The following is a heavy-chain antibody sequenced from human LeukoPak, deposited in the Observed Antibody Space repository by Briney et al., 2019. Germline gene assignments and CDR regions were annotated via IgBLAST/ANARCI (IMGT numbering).Heavy chain of an antibody. D-gene: IGHD6-13*01. CDR2: IYHSGSS. CDR1: GVSISSNNW. CDR3: ARDFLDSSSWYGNWFDP. V-gene: IGHV4-4*02. Sequence: SGTLSLTCAVSGVSISSNNWWNWVRQPPGKGLEWIGEIYHSGSSNYNSSLKSRVTISVDKSKNQLSLKLSSVTAADTAVYYCARDFLDSSSWYGNWFDPWGQGTLVTVSS. J-gene: IGHJ5*02.